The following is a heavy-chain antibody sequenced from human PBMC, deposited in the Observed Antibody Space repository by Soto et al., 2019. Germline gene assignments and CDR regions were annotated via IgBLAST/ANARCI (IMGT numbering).Heavy chain of an antibody. CDR1: GFTFTSSA. CDR3: AAGDSSSWQWHFDL. V-gene: IGHV1-58*01. D-gene: IGHD6-13*01. J-gene: IGHJ2*01. Sequence: ASVKVSCKASGFTFTSSAVQWVRQARGQRLEWVGWIVVGSGNTNYAQKFQERVPITRDMSTSTAYMELSSLRHEDTAVYYCAAGDSSSWQWHFDLRGRGTLVPVYS. CDR2: IVVGSGNT.